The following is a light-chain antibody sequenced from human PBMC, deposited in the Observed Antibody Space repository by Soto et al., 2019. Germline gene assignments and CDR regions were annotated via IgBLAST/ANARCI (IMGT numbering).Light chain of an antibody. V-gene: IGLV1-40*01. J-gene: IGLJ2*01. CDR3: PSFDGSLSGPV. Sequence: QSALTQPPSVSGAPGQRVTLSCTGSSSNIGADYAVHWYQQLPGAAPKLLIFGNNNRPSGVPDRFSGSQSGTSASLAITGLQAEDEADYYCPSFDGSLSGPVFGGGTKLTVL. CDR2: GNN. CDR1: SSNIGADYA.